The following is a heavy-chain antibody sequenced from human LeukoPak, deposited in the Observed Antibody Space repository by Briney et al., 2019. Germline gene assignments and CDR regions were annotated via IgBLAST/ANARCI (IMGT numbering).Heavy chain of an antibody. V-gene: IGHV1-2*02. CDR2: INPNSGGT. D-gene: IGHD2-2*01. J-gene: IGHJ4*02. Sequence: ASVKVSCKASGYTFTGYYMHWVRQAPGQGLEWMGWINPNSGGTNYAQKFQGRVTMTRDTSISTAYMELSRLRSDDTAVYYCARDLGKGCSSTSCYDVFDYWGQGTLVTVSS. CDR3: ARDLGKGCSSTSCYDVFDY. CDR1: GYTFTGYY.